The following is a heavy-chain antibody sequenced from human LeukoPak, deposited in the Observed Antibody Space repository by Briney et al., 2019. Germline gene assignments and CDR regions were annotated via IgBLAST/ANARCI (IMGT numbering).Heavy chain of an antibody. CDR2: IYTSGST. D-gene: IGHD6-13*01. Sequence: SETLSLTCTVSGGSISSYYWSWIRQPAGKGLEWIGRIYTSGSTNYNPSLKSRVTMSVDTSTHQFPLKLSSVTAADTAVYYCAKDGGYSSSWYGSYFDYWGQGTLVTVSS. CDR1: GGSISSYY. CDR3: AKDGGYSSSWYGSYFDY. J-gene: IGHJ4*02. V-gene: IGHV4-4*07.